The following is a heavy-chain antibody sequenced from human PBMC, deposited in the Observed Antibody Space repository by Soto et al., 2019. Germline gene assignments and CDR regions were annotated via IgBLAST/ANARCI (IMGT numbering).Heavy chain of an antibody. V-gene: IGHV3-48*03. CDR2: ISSWSFTI. CDR3: ARTSSIETVHYYGMDV. Sequence: PGGSLTLACIWSGFAVRDYEMNWIRQPPGQGLELVAYISSWSFTIYYSDPALSRFTASRDNANNTLYPQMNSLRDAAGAVYYCARTSSIETVHYYGMDVWGQGPTVPVSS. J-gene: IGHJ6*02. D-gene: IGHD2-15*01. CDR1: GFAVRDYE.